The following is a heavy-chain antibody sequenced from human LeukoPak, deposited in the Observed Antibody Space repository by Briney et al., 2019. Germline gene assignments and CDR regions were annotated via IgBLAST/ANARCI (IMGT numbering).Heavy chain of an antibody. D-gene: IGHD3-22*01. CDR3: ARHGPTYYYDSSGYYPAY. Sequence: SETLSLTCTVSGGSISSSSYYWGWIRQPPGRGLEWIGRIYYSGGTYYNPCLKSRVPIHVDTSKNQFSLKLSSVTAADTALYYCARHGPTYYYDSSGYYPAYWGQGPLVTVSS. CDR1: GGSISSSSYY. CDR2: IYYSGGT. J-gene: IGHJ4*02. V-gene: IGHV4-39*01.